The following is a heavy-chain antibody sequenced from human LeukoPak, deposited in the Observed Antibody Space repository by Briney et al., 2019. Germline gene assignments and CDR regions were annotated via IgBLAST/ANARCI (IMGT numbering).Heavy chain of an antibody. Sequence: SETLSLTCTVSGGSMSSYYWSWIRQPPGKGLEWIGEINHSGSTNYNPSLKSRVTISVDTSKNQFSLKLSSVTAADTAVYYCARGELQGHYYYYYYMDVWGKGTTVTVSS. J-gene: IGHJ6*03. CDR2: INHSGST. CDR1: GGSMSSYY. CDR3: ARGELQGHYYYYYYMDV. V-gene: IGHV4-34*01. D-gene: IGHD1-26*01.